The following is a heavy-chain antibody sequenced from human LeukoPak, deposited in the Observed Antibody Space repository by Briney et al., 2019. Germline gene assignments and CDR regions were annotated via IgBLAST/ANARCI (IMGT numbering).Heavy chain of an antibody. CDR1: GGSISSYY. J-gene: IGHJ5*02. CDR2: TYYSGST. Sequence: PSETLSLTCTVSGGSISSYYWSWIRQPPGKGLEWIGYTYYSGSTNYNPSLKSRVTISVDTSKNQFSLKLSSVTAADTAVYYCAREGLGYYDSSGYYYGSWFDPWGQGTLVTVSS. D-gene: IGHD3-22*01. CDR3: AREGLGYYDSSGYYYGSWFDP. V-gene: IGHV4-59*01.